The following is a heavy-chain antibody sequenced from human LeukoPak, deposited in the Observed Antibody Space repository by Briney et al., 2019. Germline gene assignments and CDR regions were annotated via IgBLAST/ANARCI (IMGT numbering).Heavy chain of an antibody. D-gene: IGHD1-26*01. CDR2: ISGSGGST. CDR1: GFTFSSYA. J-gene: IGHJ4*02. CDR3: AREWYSGSYLDY. V-gene: IGHV3-23*01. Sequence: GGSLRLSCAASGFTFSSYAMSWVRQAPGKGLEWVSVISGSGGSTYYADSVKGRFTISRDNSKNTLYLQMNSLRAEDTAVYYCAREWYSGSYLDYWGQGTLVTVSS.